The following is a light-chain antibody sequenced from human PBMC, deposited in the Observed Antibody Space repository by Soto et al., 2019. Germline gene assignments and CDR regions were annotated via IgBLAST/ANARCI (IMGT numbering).Light chain of an antibody. CDR2: GAS. CDR1: QRFSSRY. CDR3: QQYGTSPPT. V-gene: IGKV3-20*01. J-gene: IGKJ1*01. Sequence: IVLTQSPGTLSLSPGERATLSCRAIQRFSSRYLAWYQQKPGQTPRLLIYGASSRAIGIPDRFSGSGSGTDFTLTISRLEPEDFAVYSCQQYGTSPPTFGQGTKVEIK.